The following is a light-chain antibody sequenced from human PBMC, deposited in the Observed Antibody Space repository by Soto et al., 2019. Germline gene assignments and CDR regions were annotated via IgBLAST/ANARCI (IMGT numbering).Light chain of an antibody. J-gene: IGLJ2*01. V-gene: IGLV2-8*01. Sequence: QSALSQPPSASGSPGQSVTISCTGTSRDVGGYNYVSWYQHHPGKAPKLMIYEVTTRPSGVPDRFSGSKSGNTASLTVSGLQAEDDSYYYSSAYAGSNNVVFGGGTKLTVL. CDR2: EVT. CDR3: SAYAGSNNVV. CDR1: SRDVGGYNY.